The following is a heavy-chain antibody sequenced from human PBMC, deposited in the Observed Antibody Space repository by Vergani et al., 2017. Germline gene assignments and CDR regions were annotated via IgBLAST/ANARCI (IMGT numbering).Heavy chain of an antibody. Sequence: QVQLQESGPGLVKPSETLSLTCTVSGGSISSYYWSWIRQPPGKGLEWIGYIYYSGSTNYNPSLKSRVTISVDTSKNQFSLKLSSVTAADTAVYYCARGPDTAMVTGFYYMDVWGKGTTVTVSS. CDR3: ARGPDTAMVTGFYYMDV. CDR1: GGSISSYY. V-gene: IGHV4-59*01. J-gene: IGHJ6*03. CDR2: IYYSGST. D-gene: IGHD5-18*01.